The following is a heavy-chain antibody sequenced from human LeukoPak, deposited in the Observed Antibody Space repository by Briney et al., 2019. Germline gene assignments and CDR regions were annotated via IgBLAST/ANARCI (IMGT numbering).Heavy chain of an antibody. CDR2: IYYSGST. CDR3: ARGYASSGRRGYYYYMDV. Sequence: SETLSLTCTVSGGSISSYYWSWIRQPPGKGLEWIGYIYYSGSTNYNPSLKSRVTISVDTSKNQFSLKLSSVTAADTAVYYCARGYASSGRRGYYYYMDVWGKGTTVTVSS. V-gene: IGHV4-59*12. J-gene: IGHJ6*03. D-gene: IGHD6-19*01. CDR1: GGSISSYY.